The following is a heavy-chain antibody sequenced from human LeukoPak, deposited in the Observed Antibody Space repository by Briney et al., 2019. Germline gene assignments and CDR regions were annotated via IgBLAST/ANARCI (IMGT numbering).Heavy chain of an antibody. CDR1: GFTFSSYA. V-gene: IGHV3-30-3*01. J-gene: IGHJ4*02. Sequence: GGSLRLSCVASGFTFSSYAMSWVRQAPGKGLEWVAVVSYDGGNKYYADSVKGRFTISRDNSKNTLYLQMNSLRAEDTAVYYCARGYGGQDYLDYWGQGTLVTVSS. D-gene: IGHD4-23*01. CDR3: ARGYGGQDYLDY. CDR2: VSYDGGNK.